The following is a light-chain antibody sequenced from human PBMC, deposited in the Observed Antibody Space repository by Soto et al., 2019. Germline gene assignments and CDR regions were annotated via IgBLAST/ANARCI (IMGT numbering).Light chain of an antibody. J-gene: IGLJ3*02. CDR3: QSYDSSLSGSV. CDR2: GNS. V-gene: IGLV1-40*01. Sequence: QSVLTQPPSVSGAPGQRVTISCTGSSSNIGAGYVHWYQQLPGTAPKLLIYGNSNRPSGVLDRFSGSKSGTSASLAITGLQAEDEADYYCQSYDSSLSGSVFGGGTKLTVL. CDR1: SSNIGAGYV.